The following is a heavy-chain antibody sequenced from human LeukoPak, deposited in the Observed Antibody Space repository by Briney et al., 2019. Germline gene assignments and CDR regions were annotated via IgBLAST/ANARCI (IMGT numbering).Heavy chain of an antibody. CDR2: ISWNSGSI. CDR3: AKDRATVTTGFDY. V-gene: IGHV3-9*01. CDR1: GFTFDDYA. D-gene: IGHD4-17*01. Sequence: GGSLRLSCVASGFTFDDYAMHWVRQAPGRGLEWVSGISWNSGSIGYADSVKGRFTISRDNAKNSLYLQMNSLRAEDTALYYCAKDRATVTTGFDYWGQGTLVTVSS. J-gene: IGHJ4*02.